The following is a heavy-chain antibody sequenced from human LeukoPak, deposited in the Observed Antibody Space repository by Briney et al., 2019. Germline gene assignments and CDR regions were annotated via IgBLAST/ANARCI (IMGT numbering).Heavy chain of an antibody. D-gene: IGHD3-10*01. CDR3: ARGRTGGSGSMRAFDI. J-gene: IGHJ3*02. CDR2: INHSGST. CDR1: GGSFSGYY. Sequence: SETLSLTCAVYGGSFSGYYWSWIRQPPGKGLEWIGEINHSGSTNYNPSLKSRVTISVDTSKNQFSLKLSSVTAADTAVYYCARGRTGGSGSMRAFDIWGQGTMVTVSS. V-gene: IGHV4-34*01.